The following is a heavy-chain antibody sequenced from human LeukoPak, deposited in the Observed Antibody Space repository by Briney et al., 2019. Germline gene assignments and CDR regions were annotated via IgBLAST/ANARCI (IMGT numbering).Heavy chain of an antibody. D-gene: IGHD5-18*01. V-gene: IGHV4-59*08. CDR1: GDSISSYS. Sequence: NPSETLSLTCTVSGDSISSYSWTWIRQPPGKGLEWIGYIYYSGSTNYNPSLKSRVTISVDTSKNQFSLKLSSVTAADTAVYYCASRGYSYGQVGEIDYWGQGTLVTVSS. CDR3: ASRGYSYGQVGEIDY. CDR2: IYYSGST. J-gene: IGHJ4*02.